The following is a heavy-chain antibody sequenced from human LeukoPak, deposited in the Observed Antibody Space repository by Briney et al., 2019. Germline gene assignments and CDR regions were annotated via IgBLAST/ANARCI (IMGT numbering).Heavy chain of an antibody. CDR1: GYTFTSYY. Sequence: ASVKVSCKASGYTFTSYYMHWVRQAPGQGLEWMGIINPSGGSTSYAQKFQGRVTMTRDTSTSTVYMELSSLRAEDTAVYYCAKDFSAAGTNGHFDYWGQGTLVTVSS. CDR3: AKDFSAAGTNGHFDY. D-gene: IGHD6-13*01. J-gene: IGHJ4*02. V-gene: IGHV1-46*01. CDR2: INPSGGST.